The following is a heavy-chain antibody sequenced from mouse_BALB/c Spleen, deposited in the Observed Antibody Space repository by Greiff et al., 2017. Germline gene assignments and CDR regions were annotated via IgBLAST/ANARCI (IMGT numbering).Heavy chain of an antibody. CDR2: IDPANGNT. V-gene: IGHV14-3*02. D-gene: IGHD1-1*01. CDR1: GFNIKDTY. CDR3: AGSFDD. Sequence: EVQRVESGAELVKPGASVKLSCTASGFNIKDTYMHWVKQRPEQGLEWIGRIDPANGNTKYDPKFQGKATITADTSSNTAYLQLSSLTAEDTAVYYCAGSFDDWGQGTTRTVAA. J-gene: IGHJ2*01.